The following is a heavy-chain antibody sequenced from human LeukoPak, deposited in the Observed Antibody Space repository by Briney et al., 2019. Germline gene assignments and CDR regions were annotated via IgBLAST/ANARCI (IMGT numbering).Heavy chain of an antibody. V-gene: IGHV3-23*01. Sequence: PGGSLRLSCAASGFTFSSYAMSWVRQAPGMGLEWVSSISGDGGNTYYADSVKGRFTVSRDNSKNTLYLQMNSLRVEDTAVYYCAKWAGSGGHTSYWFGPFDFWGQGTLVTVSP. CDR3: AKWAGSGGHTSYWFGPFDF. CDR1: GFTFSSYA. J-gene: IGHJ4*02. D-gene: IGHD3-10*01. CDR2: ISGDGGNT.